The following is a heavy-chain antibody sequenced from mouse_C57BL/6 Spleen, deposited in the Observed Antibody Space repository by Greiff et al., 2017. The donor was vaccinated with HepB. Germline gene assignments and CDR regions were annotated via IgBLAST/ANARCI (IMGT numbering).Heavy chain of an antibody. J-gene: IGHJ4*01. CDR3: AGGYYAYYAMDY. CDR2: IWRGGST. CDR1: GFSLTSYG. V-gene: IGHV2-5*01. D-gene: IGHD2-3*01. Sequence: QVQLKESGPGLVQPSQRLSITCTVSGFSLTSYGVHWVRQSPGKGLEWLGVIWRGGSTDYNAAFMSRLSITKDNSKSQVFFKMNSLQADDTAIYYCAGGYYAYYAMDYWGQGTSVTVSS.